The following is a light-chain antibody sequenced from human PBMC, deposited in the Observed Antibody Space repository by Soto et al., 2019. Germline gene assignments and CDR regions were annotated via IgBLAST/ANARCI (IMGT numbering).Light chain of an antibody. V-gene: IGLV2-11*01. Sequence: QSVLTQPRSVSGSPGQSVTVSCTGTSSDVGGYTYVSWYQHHPGKAPKLIIYDVIKRPSGVPDRFSGFKSGNSASLTISGLQAEDEADYFCCSYEGRLWVFGGGTQLTVL. CDR2: DVI. CDR1: SSDVGGYTY. CDR3: CSYEGRLWV. J-gene: IGLJ3*02.